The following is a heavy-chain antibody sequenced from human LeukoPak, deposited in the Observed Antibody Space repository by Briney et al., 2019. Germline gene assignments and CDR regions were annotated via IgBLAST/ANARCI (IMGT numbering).Heavy chain of an antibody. CDR1: GGSISSYY. V-gene: IGHV4-59*08. CDR2: IHYSGTT. Sequence: SETLSLTCTVSGGSISSYYWSWIRQPPGKGLEWIGCIHYSGTTNYNPSLKSRVTISVDTSKNQFSLKLSSVTAADTAVYYCARPFNWDGRWHLDHWGQGTLVTVSS. J-gene: IGHJ4*02. CDR3: ARPFNWDGRWHLDH. D-gene: IGHD1-1*01.